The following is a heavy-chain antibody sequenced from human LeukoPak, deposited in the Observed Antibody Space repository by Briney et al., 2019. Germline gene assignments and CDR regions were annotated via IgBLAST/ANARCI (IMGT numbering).Heavy chain of an antibody. CDR3: AREGDFWSGYNFFDP. CDR2: ISTHSGNT. Sequence: ASVKVSCAASGYTFTNYGFSWGRQAPGEGLEWRGRISTHSGNTNYAQKIQDRVTMTTDTSTSTAYMELRSLRSDDTAVYYCAREGDFWSGYNFFDPWGQGTLVTVSS. V-gene: IGHV1-18*01. J-gene: IGHJ5*02. D-gene: IGHD3-3*01. CDR1: GYTFTNYG.